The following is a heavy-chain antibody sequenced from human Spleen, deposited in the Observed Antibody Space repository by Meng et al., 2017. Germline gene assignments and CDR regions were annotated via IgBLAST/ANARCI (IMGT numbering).Heavy chain of an antibody. CDR2: INPNSGGT. CDR3: ARDSGTNMDVFHS. V-gene: IGHV1-2*02. Sequence: QVPLGLAWAAVNKPGAPVKGPCKASGYTFTGYYLHWVRPAPGQGLEWMGWINPNSGGTNYAQTFQGRVAMTRDTSISTAYMELSRLRSDDTALYYCARDSGTNMDVFHSWGQGTLVTVSS. J-gene: IGHJ4*02. D-gene: IGHD1-1*01. CDR1: GYTFTGYY.